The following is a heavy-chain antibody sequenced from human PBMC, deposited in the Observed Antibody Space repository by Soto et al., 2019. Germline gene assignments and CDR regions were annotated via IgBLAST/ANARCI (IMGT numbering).Heavy chain of an antibody. D-gene: IGHD3-22*01. Sequence: SETLSLTCAVSGGSISSDGYSWSWIRQPPGKGLEWIGYIYHSGSTYYNPSLKSRVTISVDRSKNQFSLKLSSVTAADTAVYYCARGDVHDSSGYYFGYWGQGTLVTVSS. V-gene: IGHV4-30-2*01. CDR1: GGSISSDGYS. CDR3: ARGDVHDSSGYYFGY. CDR2: IYHSGST. J-gene: IGHJ4*02.